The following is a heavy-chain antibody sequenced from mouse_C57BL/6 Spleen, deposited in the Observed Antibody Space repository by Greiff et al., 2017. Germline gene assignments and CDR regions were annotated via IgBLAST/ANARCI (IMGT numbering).Heavy chain of an antibody. Sequence: VQLQQSGPGLVQPSQSLSITCTVSGFSLTSYGVHWVRQSPGKGLEWLGVIWSGGSTDYNAAFISRLSISKDNSKSHVFFKMNSLQADDTAIYYCARRDYDYDDYAMDYWGQGTSVTVSS. J-gene: IGHJ4*01. D-gene: IGHD2-4*01. V-gene: IGHV2-2*01. CDR2: IWSGGST. CDR3: ARRDYDYDDYAMDY. CDR1: GFSLTSYG.